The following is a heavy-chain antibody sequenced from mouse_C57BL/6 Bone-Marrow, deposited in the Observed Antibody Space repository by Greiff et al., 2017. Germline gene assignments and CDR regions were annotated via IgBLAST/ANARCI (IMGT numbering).Heavy chain of an antibody. D-gene: IGHD1-1*01. J-gene: IGHJ2*01. CDR1: GYTFTSYD. Sequence: QVQLKESGPELVKPGASVKLSCKASGYTFTSYDINWVKQRPGQGLEWIGWIYPRDGSTKYNEKFKGKATLTVDTSSSTAYMELHSLTSEYSAVYFCARRFITTVVCPFDYWGQGTTLTVSS. CDR2: IYPRDGST. V-gene: IGHV1-85*01. CDR3: ARRFITTVVCPFDY.